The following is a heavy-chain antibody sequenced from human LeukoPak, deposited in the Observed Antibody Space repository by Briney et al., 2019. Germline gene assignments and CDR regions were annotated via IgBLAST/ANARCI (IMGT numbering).Heavy chain of an antibody. J-gene: IGHJ1*01. V-gene: IGHV3-30*18. CDR2: ISYDGSNK. D-gene: IGHD4-17*01. Sequence: GRSLRLSCAASGFTFSSYGMHWVRQAPGKGLEWVAVISYDGSNKYYADSVKGRFTISRDNSKNTLYLQMNSLRAEDTAVYYCAKSSPDYGEYFQHWGQGTLVTVSS. CDR3: AKSSPDYGEYFQH. CDR1: GFTFSSYG.